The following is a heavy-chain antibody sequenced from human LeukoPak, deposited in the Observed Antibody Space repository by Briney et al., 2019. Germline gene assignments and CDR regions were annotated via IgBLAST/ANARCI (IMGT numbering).Heavy chain of an antibody. CDR2: IYSDGST. CDR1: GFTVSSNS. J-gene: IGHJ4*02. Sequence: GGSLRLSCAASGFTVSSNSINWVRQAPGKGLEWVSVIYSDGSTYYADSVKGRFTISRDNSKNTLYLQMNSLRAEDTAVYYCARGDYDSSGYFLPSDYWGQGTLVTVSS. D-gene: IGHD3-22*01. CDR3: ARGDYDSSGYFLPSDY. V-gene: IGHV3-53*01.